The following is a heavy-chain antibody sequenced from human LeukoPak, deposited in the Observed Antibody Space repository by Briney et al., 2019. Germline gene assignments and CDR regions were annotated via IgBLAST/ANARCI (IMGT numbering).Heavy chain of an antibody. CDR3: ARGPRYFDL. Sequence: TGGSLRLSCAASGFTFSTFGMSWVRQAPGKGLECVANIKQDGSEKYYVDSVKGRFTISRDNAKNSLFLLLSSLRAEDTAVYYCARGPRYFDLWGRGTLVTVSS. CDR1: GFTFSTFG. V-gene: IGHV3-7*01. CDR2: IKQDGSEK. J-gene: IGHJ2*01.